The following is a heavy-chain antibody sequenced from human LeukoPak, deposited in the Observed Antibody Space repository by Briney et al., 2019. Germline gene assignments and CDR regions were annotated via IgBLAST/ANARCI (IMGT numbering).Heavy chain of an antibody. Sequence: GGSLRLSCAASGFSFSSYSMNWVRQAPGKGLEWVSYISHTGSTMSYADSVKGRFTISRDNAKNSLYLQMNSLRAEDTAVYYCASRYGYRNYFDYWGQGTLVTVSS. CDR3: ASRYGYRNYFDY. D-gene: IGHD5-24*01. V-gene: IGHV3-48*04. CDR2: ISHTGSTM. J-gene: IGHJ4*02. CDR1: GFSFSSYS.